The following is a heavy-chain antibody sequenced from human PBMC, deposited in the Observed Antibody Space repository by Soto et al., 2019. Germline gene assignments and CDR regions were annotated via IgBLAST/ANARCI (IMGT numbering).Heavy chain of an antibody. CDR1: GYTFTSYG. V-gene: IGHV1-18*01. D-gene: IGHD6-6*01. CDR3: ATAPRHLSSSSGYYYYYGMDV. CDR2: ISAYNGNT. J-gene: IGHJ6*02. Sequence: ASVKVSCKASGYTFTSYGISWVRQAPGQGLEWMGWISAYNGNTNYAQKLQGRVTMTTDTSTSTAYMELRSLRSDDTAVYYCATAPRHLSSSSGYYYYYGMDVWGQGTTVTVSS.